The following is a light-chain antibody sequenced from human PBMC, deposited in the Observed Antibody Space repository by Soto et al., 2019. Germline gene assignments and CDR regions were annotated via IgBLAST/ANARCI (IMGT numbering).Light chain of an antibody. V-gene: IGKV1-39*01. Sequence: DIQMTQSPSSLSASVGDSVTITCRASQSVATYMNWYQQKPGKAPRLLIYAASTLQSGVPSRFSGSGSGTAFTLTISSLQPEDFATYYCQQSYSTPLITFGQGTRLESK. CDR3: QQSYSTPLIT. J-gene: IGKJ5*01. CDR2: AAS. CDR1: QSVATY.